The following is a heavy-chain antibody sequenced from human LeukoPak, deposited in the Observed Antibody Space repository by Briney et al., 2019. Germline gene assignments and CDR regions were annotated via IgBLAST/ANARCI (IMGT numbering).Heavy chain of an antibody. D-gene: IGHD1-26*01. J-gene: IGHJ3*02. Sequence: PGGSLRLSCAASGFSFNNYWMTWVRQAPGKGLEWVANIKQDGSEKYYVDSVKGRFTISRDNAKNSLYLQMNSLRAEDTAVYYCARGGSYLSAFDIWGQGTMVTVSS. CDR2: IKQDGSEK. CDR3: ARGGSYLSAFDI. V-gene: IGHV3-7*03. CDR1: GFSFNNYW.